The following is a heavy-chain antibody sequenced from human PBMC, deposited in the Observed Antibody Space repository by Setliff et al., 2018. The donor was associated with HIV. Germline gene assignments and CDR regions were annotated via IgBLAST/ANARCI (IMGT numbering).Heavy chain of an antibody. V-gene: IGHV3-48*03. CDR2: ISSSGHTI. J-gene: IGHJ4*02. CDR1: GFTFSGYE. Sequence: GGSLRLSCAASGFTFSGYEMNWVRQAPGQGLEWISYISSSGHTIYYADSVKGRFTISRDDAKNSLYLQIDGLKDADTAVYYCARSSGSYWGQGTLVTVS. D-gene: IGHD1-26*01. CDR3: ARSSGSY.